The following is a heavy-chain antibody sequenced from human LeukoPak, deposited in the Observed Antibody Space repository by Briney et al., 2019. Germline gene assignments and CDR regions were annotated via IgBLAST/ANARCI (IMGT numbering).Heavy chain of an antibody. Sequence: SETLSLTCTVSGGSISSYYWSWIRQPPGKGLGWIGYIYYSGSTNYNPSLKSRVTISVDTSKNQFSLKLRSVTAADTAVYYCARGPPGGQFDPWGQGTLVTVSS. CDR1: GGSISSYY. V-gene: IGHV4-59*01. CDR2: IYYSGST. J-gene: IGHJ5*02. D-gene: IGHD3-10*01. CDR3: ARGPPGGQFDP.